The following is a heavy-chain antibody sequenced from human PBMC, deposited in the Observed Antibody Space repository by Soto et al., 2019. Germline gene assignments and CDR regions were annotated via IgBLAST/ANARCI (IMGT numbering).Heavy chain of an antibody. CDR3: ARLINWNFFGGDGMDV. J-gene: IGHJ6*02. Sequence: PGGSLRLSCAASGFTFSSYWMSWVRQAPGKGLEWVANIKQDGSEKYYVDSVKGRFTISRDNAKNSLYLQMNSLRAEDTAVYYCARLINWNFFGGDGMDVWGQGTTVTVSS. V-gene: IGHV3-7*03. CDR2: IKQDGSEK. CDR1: GFTFSSYW. D-gene: IGHD1-1*01.